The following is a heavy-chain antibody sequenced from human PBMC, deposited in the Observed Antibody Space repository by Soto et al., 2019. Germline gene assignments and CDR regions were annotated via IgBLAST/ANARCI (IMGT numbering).Heavy chain of an antibody. V-gene: IGHV1-46*01. CDR3: ARAYTTSCPGP. J-gene: IGHJ5*02. D-gene: IGHD6-6*01. CDR1: GYTFTNYY. Sequence: ASVKVSCKASGYTFTNYYMHWVRRAPGQGLEWMGMINPTGGSTTYAQKFQGRVSMTRDTSTNTVYMELSGLRSEDTAVYYCARAYTTSCPGPWGQGTLVKVS. CDR2: INPTGGST.